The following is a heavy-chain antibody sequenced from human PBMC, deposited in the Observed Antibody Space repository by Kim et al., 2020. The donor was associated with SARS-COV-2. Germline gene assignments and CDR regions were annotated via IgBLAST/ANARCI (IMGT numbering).Heavy chain of an antibody. CDR2: IYYSGST. CDR3: ARGGRVVAGDYYYYGMDV. V-gene: IGHV4-59*13. J-gene: IGHJ6*02. Sequence: SETLSLTCTVSGDSISTYYWSWIRQPPGKGLEWIGYIYYSGSTNYNPSLKSRVSMSVDTSKNQFSLNIISVTAADTAVYYCARGGRVVAGDYYYYGMDVWGPGTTVTVSS. CDR1: GDSISTYY. D-gene: IGHD1-26*01.